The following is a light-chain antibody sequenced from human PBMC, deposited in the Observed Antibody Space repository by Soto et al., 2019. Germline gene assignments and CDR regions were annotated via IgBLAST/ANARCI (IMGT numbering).Light chain of an antibody. CDR3: QSYATGLSVLYV. CDR1: RSNIGAVYD. CDR2: GNN. V-gene: IGLV1-40*01. Sequence: QSVLTHPPSVSGAPGQRVTISCTRKRSNIGAVYDVHWYQQLPGTAPKLLIYGNNNRPSGVPDRFSGSKSGTSASLAVTGLQAEDEADYYCQSYATGLSVLYVFGTGTKVTVL. J-gene: IGLJ1*01.